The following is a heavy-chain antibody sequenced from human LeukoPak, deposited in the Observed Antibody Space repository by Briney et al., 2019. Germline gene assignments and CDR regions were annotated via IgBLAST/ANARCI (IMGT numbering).Heavy chain of an antibody. CDR3: ARGPNHYYYMDV. D-gene: IGHD2-8*01. CDR1: GYTFTGYY. CDR2: INPNGGVT. J-gene: IGHJ6*03. Sequence: ASVKVSCKASGYTFTGYYMHWVRQAPGQGLEWMGWINPNGGVTRSPQKFQGRVIMTRDNSRSTVYMELTSLTSEDTAVYFCARGPNHYYYMDVWGQGTAVTVS. V-gene: IGHV1-2*02.